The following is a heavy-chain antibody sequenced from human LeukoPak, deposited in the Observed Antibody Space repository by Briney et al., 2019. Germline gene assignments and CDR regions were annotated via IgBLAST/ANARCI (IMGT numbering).Heavy chain of an antibody. Sequence: GGTLRLSCAASGFTFSSYSMNWVRQARGKGREGGSYIRSCTTTIYYADSVNGRFTISTHNPKNTLYLQMTCLRAADTPVSYCARGPLVRLMLYAYFDYWGQATLVTVSS. CDR2: IRSCTTTI. CDR1: GFTFSSYS. CDR3: ARGPLVRLMLYAYFDY. V-gene: IGHV3-48*01. D-gene: IGHD2-8*01. J-gene: IGHJ4*02.